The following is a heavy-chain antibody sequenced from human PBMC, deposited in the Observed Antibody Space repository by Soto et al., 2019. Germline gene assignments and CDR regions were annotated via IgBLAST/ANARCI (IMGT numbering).Heavy chain of an antibody. CDR1: GYTFTSYG. J-gene: IGHJ6*03. CDR3: ARDVEDYSNLYYYYYMDV. V-gene: IGHV1-18*01. D-gene: IGHD4-4*01. CDR2: ISAYNGNT. Sequence: QVQLVQSGAEVKKPGASVKVSCKASGYTFTSYGISWVRQAPGQGLEWMGWISAYNGNTNYAQKLQGRVTMTTDTSTGTAYMEVRSLRSDDTAVYYCARDVEDYSNLYYYYYMDVWGKGTTVTVSS.